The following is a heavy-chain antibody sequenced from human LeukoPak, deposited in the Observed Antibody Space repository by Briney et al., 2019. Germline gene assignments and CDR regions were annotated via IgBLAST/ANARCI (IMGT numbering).Heavy chain of an antibody. CDR3: ASPKEYYYDSSGLIN. J-gene: IGHJ3*01. Sequence: GGSLRLSCAASGFTFSSYWMHWVRQAPGKGLVWVSRINSDGSSTSYADSVKGRFTISRDNAKNTLYLQMNSLRAEDTAVYYCASPKEYYYDSSGLINWGQGTMVTVSS. CDR1: GFTFSSYW. V-gene: IGHV3-74*01. D-gene: IGHD3-22*01. CDR2: INSDGSST.